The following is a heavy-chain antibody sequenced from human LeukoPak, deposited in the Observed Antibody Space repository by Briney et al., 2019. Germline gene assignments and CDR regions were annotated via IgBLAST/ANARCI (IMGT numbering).Heavy chain of an antibody. Sequence: SVKVSCKASGGTFSSYAISWVRQAPGQGLEWMGGIIPIFGTANYAQKFQGRVTITADESTSTAYMELSSLRSEDTAVYYCARAPPPRYGDYDYYYYYMDVWGKGTTVTVSS. CDR2: IIPIFGTA. CDR3: ARAPPPRYGDYDYYYYYMDV. J-gene: IGHJ6*03. D-gene: IGHD4-17*01. V-gene: IGHV1-69*01. CDR1: GGTFSSYA.